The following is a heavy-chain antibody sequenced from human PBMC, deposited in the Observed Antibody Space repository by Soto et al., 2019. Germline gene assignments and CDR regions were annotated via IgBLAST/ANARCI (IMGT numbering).Heavy chain of an antibody. Sequence: QVQLVESGGGVVQPGRSLRLSCAASGFTFSSYDMHWVRQAPGKGLEWVAHISHDGGRINYADSVKGRFTISRDKSKNTVDLQMNSQRAEDTAVYFCAREYMYYYGMDFWGQGTTVTVSS. J-gene: IGHJ6*02. CDR3: AREYMYYYGMDF. CDR1: GFTFSSYD. CDR2: ISHDGGRI. D-gene: IGHD3-10*01. V-gene: IGHV3-30*04.